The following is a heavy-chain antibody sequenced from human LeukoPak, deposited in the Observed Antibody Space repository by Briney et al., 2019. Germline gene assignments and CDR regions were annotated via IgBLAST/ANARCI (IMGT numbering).Heavy chain of an antibody. Sequence: SETLSLTCTVSGDSISSYIWSWIRQPPGRGLEWIGYIYFSGNTNYNPTLKSRVTVSVDTSKNQFSLNLRSVTAADTAVYYCARHHHCGGDCHRAIDIWGQGTMVTVSS. D-gene: IGHD2-21*02. V-gene: IGHV4-59*08. CDR1: GDSISSYI. J-gene: IGHJ3*02. CDR2: IYFSGNT. CDR3: ARHHHCGGDCHRAIDI.